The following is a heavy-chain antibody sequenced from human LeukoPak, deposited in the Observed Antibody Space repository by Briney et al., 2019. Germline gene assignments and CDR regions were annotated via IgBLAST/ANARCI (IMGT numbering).Heavy chain of an antibody. CDR2: VNHSGST. CDR3: ASNGPQPDRPPNDCSGGSCYPETFDY. Sequence: SETLSLTCAVYGGSFSGYYWSWIRQPPGKGLEWIGEVNHSGSTNYNPSLKGRVTISVDTSKNQFSLKLSSVIAADTAVYYCASNGPQPDRPPNDCSGGSCYPETFDYWGQGTLVTVSS. CDR1: GGSFSGYY. J-gene: IGHJ4*02. V-gene: IGHV4-34*01. D-gene: IGHD2-15*01.